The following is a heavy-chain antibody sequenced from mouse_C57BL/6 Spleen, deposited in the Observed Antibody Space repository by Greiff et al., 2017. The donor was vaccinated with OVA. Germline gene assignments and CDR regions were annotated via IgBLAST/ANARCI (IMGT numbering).Heavy chain of an antibody. D-gene: IGHD2-4*01. CDR1: GYTFTDYE. Sequence: VQLQQSGAELVRPGASVTLSCKASGYTFTDYEMHWVKQTPVHGLEWIGAIDPETGGTAYNQKFKGKAILTADKSSSTAYMELRSLTSEDSAVYYCTRSGYYDYDGPFDYWGQGTTLTVSS. CDR3: TRSGYYDYDGPFDY. CDR2: IDPETGGT. J-gene: IGHJ2*01. V-gene: IGHV1-15*01.